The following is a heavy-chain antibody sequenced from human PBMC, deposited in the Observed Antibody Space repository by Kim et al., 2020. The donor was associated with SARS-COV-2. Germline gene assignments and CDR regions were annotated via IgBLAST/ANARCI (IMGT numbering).Heavy chain of an antibody. CDR1: GLTFNKYA. J-gene: IGHJ4*02. CDR3: AKYYYCNSGTCYYYLGY. V-gene: IGHV3-23*01. Sequence: GGSLRLSCAASGLTFNKYAMSWVRQAPGKGLEWVSGISGTGGSAYYADSVRGRFTMSRDNSKNTLYLQMNSLRAEDTAVYYCAKYYYCNSGTCYYYLGYWGPGTLLSLSS. CDR2: ISGTGGSA. D-gene: IGHD3-22*01.